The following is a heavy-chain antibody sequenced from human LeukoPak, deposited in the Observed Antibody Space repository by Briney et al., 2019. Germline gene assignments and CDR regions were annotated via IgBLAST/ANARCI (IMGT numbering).Heavy chain of an antibody. D-gene: IGHD6-13*01. CDR3: ARVSYGSSWSDY. CDR2: ISSGSTTI. CDR1: GFTFSNYN. J-gene: IGHJ4*02. V-gene: IGHV3-48*02. Sequence: PGGSLRLSCAASGFTFSNYNMNWVRQGPGKGLEWVSYISSGSTTIYYADSVQGRFTISRDNAKNSLYLQMNSLTDEDTAVYYCARVSYGSSWSDYWGQGTLVTVSS.